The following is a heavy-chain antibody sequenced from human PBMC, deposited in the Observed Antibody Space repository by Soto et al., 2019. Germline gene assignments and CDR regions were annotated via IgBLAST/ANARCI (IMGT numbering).Heavy chain of an antibody. J-gene: IGHJ3*01. CDR1: GCSFSGYW. CDR2: IYPGDSDT. D-gene: IGHD3-10*01. Sequence: PXESLKISCKGSGCSFSGYWIGWVRQMPGKGLDWMGVIYPGDSDTRYSPSFHGQVTISADKSISTAYLQWSSLKASDTAMYFCARLPGVRGVFDGFNVSGQGTMVTVSS. V-gene: IGHV5-51*01. CDR3: ARLPGVRGVFDGFNV.